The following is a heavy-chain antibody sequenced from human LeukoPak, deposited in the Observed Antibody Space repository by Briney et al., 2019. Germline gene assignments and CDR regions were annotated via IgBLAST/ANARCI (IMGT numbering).Heavy chain of an antibody. J-gene: IGHJ3*02. Sequence: PGGSLRLSCAASGFTFSSYGMSWVRQAQGKGLEWVSGINWNGGSTGYADSVKGRFTISRDNAKNSLYLQMNSLRAEDTALYYCARDVGWLQVDDAFDIWGQGTMVTVSA. CDR1: GFTFSSYG. D-gene: IGHD5-24*01. CDR3: ARDVGWLQVDDAFDI. V-gene: IGHV3-20*04. CDR2: INWNGGST.